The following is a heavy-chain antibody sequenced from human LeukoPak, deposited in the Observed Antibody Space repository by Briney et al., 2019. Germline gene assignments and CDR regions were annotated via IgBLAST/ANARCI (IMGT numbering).Heavy chain of an antibody. Sequence: PGGSLRLSCAASGFTFSSYEMNWVRQAPGKGLEWVSYISSSGSTIYYADSVKGRFTISRDNAKNSLYLQMNSLRAEDTAVYYCARAPRRYYYAFDIWGQGTMVTVSS. J-gene: IGHJ3*02. CDR1: GFTFSSYE. CDR2: ISSSGSTI. D-gene: IGHD3-10*01. V-gene: IGHV3-48*03. CDR3: ARAPRRYYYAFDI.